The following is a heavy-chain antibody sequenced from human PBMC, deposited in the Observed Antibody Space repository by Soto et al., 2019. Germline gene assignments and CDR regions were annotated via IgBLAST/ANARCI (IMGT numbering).Heavy chain of an antibody. V-gene: IGHV3-53*01. CDR2: MHRGGTT. D-gene: IGHD5-18*01. J-gene: IGHJ4*02. CDR1: GFSVSATS. CDR3: ARVNTTLVDHFDC. Sequence: GGSLRLSCVVSGFSVSATSIFWVRQATGKGLEWVSLMHRGGTTDNADSVKGRFTTSRDKSKNTLYLHMNGLRVEDTAVYYCARVNTTLVDHFDCWGQGTLVTVSS.